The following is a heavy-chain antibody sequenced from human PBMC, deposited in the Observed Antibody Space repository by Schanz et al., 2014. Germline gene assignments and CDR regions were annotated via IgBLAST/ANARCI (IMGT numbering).Heavy chain of an antibody. CDR2: IFHSGTT. J-gene: IGHJ3*01. Sequence: QVQLQESGPGLVKPSGTLSLTCVVSGGSISSGVWWTWARQSPGKGLEWIGKIFHSGTTNYNPSLESRVTISVDKPKTQFSLILSSMTAADTAVYYCTRSTLWSYDVWGQGTMVTVSS. V-gene: IGHV4-4*02. CDR3: TRSTLWSYDV. CDR1: GGSISSGVW. D-gene: IGHD2-21*01.